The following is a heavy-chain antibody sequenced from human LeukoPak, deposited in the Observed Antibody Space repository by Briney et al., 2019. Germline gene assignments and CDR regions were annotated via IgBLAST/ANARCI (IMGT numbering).Heavy chain of an antibody. CDR2: FDPEDGET. Sequence: ASVKVSCKVSGYTLTELSMHWVRQAPGKGLEWMGGFDPEDGETIYAQKFQGRVTMTEGTSTDTAYMELSSLRSEDTAVYYCAADRGQQLTLLDYWGQGTLVTVSS. CDR1: GYTLTELS. CDR3: AADRGQQLTLLDY. V-gene: IGHV1-24*01. D-gene: IGHD6-13*01. J-gene: IGHJ4*02.